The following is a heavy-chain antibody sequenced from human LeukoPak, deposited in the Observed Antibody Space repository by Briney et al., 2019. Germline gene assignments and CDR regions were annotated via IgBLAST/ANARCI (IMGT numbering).Heavy chain of an antibody. V-gene: IGHV3-23*01. CDR2: ISGSGGST. J-gene: IGHJ5*02. CDR3: AKDPINYDYSPNWFDP. CDR1: GFSFSSYA. Sequence: GGSLRLSCVVSGFSFSSYAISWVRQAPGKGLEWVSVISGSGGSTYYADSVKGRFTISRDNSKNTLYLQMNSLRAEDTALYYCAKDPINYDYSPNWFDPWGQGTLVTVSS. D-gene: IGHD4-11*01.